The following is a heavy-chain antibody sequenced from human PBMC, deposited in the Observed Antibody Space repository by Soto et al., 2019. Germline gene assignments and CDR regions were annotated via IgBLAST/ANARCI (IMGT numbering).Heavy chain of an antibody. J-gene: IGHJ4*02. CDR3: VRYPRSVGGSYRPDY. D-gene: IGHD3-16*02. CDR1: GFTFSSYW. CDR2: INSDGSIT. V-gene: IGHV3-74*01. Sequence: EVQLVASGGGLVQPGGSLRLSCAASGFTFSSYWMHWVRQVPEKGLVWVSRINSDGSITNYADAVKGRFTISRDNVKNTLYLQMNRLRAEDTAVYYCVRYPRSVGGSYRPDYWGQGTLVTVSS.